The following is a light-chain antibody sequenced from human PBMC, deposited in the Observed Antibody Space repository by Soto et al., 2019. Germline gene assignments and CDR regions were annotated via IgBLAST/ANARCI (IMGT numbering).Light chain of an antibody. CDR3: QQYNSYSPLT. CDR1: QSVSSY. CDR2: GAS. Sequence: IVLTQSPATLSLSPGERATLSCRASQSVSSYLAWYQQKAGQAPRLLIYGASTRATGIPARFSGSGSGTDFTLTISSLQPDDFATYYCQQYNSYSPLTFGGGTKVDIK. J-gene: IGKJ4*01. V-gene: IGKV3-15*01.